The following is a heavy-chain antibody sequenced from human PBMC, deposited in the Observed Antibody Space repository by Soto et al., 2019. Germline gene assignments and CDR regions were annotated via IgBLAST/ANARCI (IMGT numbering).Heavy chain of an antibody. J-gene: IGHJ4*02. CDR1: GFTVSSNY. CDR2: IYSGGST. Sequence: GGSLRLSCAASGFTVSSNYMSWVRQAPGKGLEWVSLIYSGGSTYYADSVKGRFTISRDNSKSTLYLQMNSLRAEDTAVCYCGRLPQYPYYVDYWGQGTLVTVSS. D-gene: IGHD2-15*01. V-gene: IGHV3-53*01. CDR3: GRLPQYPYYVDY.